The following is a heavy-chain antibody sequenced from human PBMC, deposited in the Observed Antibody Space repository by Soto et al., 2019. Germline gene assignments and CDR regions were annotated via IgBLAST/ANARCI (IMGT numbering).Heavy chain of an antibody. J-gene: IGHJ6*02. Sequence: PGGSLGLSCAASGFTFSSYAMHWVRQAPGKGLEWVAVISYDGSNKYYADSVKGRFTISRDNSKNTLYLQMNSLRAEDTAVYYCARDRIYLAHPPCGMDFWCPGPTVTGSS. CDR1: GFTFSSYA. D-gene: IGHD3-16*02. CDR3: ARDRIYLAHPPCGMDF. V-gene: IGHV3-30-3*01. CDR2: ISYDGSNK.